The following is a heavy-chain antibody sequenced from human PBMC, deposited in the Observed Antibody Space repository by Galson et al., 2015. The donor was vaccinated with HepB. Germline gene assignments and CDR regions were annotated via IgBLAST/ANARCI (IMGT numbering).Heavy chain of an antibody. J-gene: IGHJ2*01. CDR2: IWYDGSNR. CDR3: ARDLTGYSSTWRRYWFFDL. Sequence: SLRLSCAASGFTSSGYGMHWVRQAPGKGLEWVAVIWYDGSNRYYADSVQGRFTISRDDAKNSLYLQMNSLRAEDTAVYYCARDLTGYSSTWRRYWFFDLWGRGTLVTVSS. CDR1: GFTSSGYG. V-gene: IGHV3-33*08. D-gene: IGHD6-13*01.